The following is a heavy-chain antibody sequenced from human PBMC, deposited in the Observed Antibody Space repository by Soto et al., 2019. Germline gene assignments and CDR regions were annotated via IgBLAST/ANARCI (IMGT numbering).Heavy chain of an antibody. Sequence: QIQLLQSGAEVKKPGASVKVTCKASGYTFRNFGISWVRQAPGQGLEWTGWISDYNANANYAKKFQGSLTMTADTSTSTAYMELRSLRSDDTAVYYCARENSYFDYWGQGTLVTVSS. CDR1: GYTFRNFG. J-gene: IGHJ4*02. CDR2: ISDYNANA. V-gene: IGHV1-18*01. CDR3: ARENSYFDY.